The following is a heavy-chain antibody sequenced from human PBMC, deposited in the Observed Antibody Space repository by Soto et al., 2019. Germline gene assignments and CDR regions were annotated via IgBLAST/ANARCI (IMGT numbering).Heavy chain of an antibody. V-gene: IGHV3-21*01. D-gene: IGHD7-27*01. CDR2: ISSSSSYI. CDR1: GFTFSSYS. CDR3: ARDRLTGNYYYGMDV. Sequence: EVQLVESGGGLVKPGGSLRLSCAASGFTFSSYSMNWVRQAPGKGLEWVSSISSSSSYIYYADSVKGRFTISRDNAKNSLYLQMNSLRAEDTAAYYCARDRLTGNYYYGMDVWGQGTTVTVSS. J-gene: IGHJ6*02.